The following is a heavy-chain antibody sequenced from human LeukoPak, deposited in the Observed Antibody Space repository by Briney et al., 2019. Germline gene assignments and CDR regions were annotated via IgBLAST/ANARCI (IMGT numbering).Heavy chain of an antibody. J-gene: IGHJ4*02. V-gene: IGHV3-21*01. CDR2: ISSSSSYI. CDR3: ARVAAAGTFDC. D-gene: IGHD6-13*01. Sequence: GGSLRLSCAASGFTFSSYSMNWVRQAPGKGLEWVSSISSSSSYIYYADSEKGRFTISRDNAKNSLYLQMNSLRAEDTAVYYCARVAAAGTFDCWGQGALVTVSS. CDR1: GFTFSSYS.